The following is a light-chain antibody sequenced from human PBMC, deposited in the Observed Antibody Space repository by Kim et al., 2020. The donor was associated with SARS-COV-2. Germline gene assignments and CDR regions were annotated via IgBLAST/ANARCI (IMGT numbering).Light chain of an antibody. Sequence: GQSITISGTGTSSDIGIYNLVSWYQQHPGKAPKLMIYAVTKRPSGVPDRFSGSESGNTASLTVSGLQAEDEADYYCCSYAGNYLVVFGGGTQLTVL. CDR3: CSYAGNYLVV. CDR2: AVT. CDR1: SSDIGIYNL. V-gene: IGLV2-11*03. J-gene: IGLJ2*01.